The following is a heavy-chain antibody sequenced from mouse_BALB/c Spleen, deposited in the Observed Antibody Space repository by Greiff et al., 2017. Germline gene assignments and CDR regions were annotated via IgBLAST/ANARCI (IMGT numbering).Heavy chain of an antibody. V-gene: IGHV14-4*02. CDR1: GYTFTSYY. Sequence: VQLQQSGAELVKPGASVKLSCKASGYTFTSYYMYRVKQRPEQGLEWIGWIDPENGDTEYAPKFQGKATMTADTSSNTAYLQLSSLTSEDTAVYYCNPSYYGNYEFAYWGQGTLVTVSA. CDR3: NPSYYGNYEFAY. J-gene: IGHJ3*01. D-gene: IGHD2-10*01. CDR2: IDPENGDT.